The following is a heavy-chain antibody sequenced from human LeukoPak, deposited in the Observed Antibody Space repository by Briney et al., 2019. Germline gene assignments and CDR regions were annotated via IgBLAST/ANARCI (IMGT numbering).Heavy chain of an antibody. CDR3: ARGSLVHYYGSGSYRIRAGFDY. V-gene: IGHV3-74*01. Sequence: AGGSLRLSCAAPGFTFSSYWMHWVRQAPGKGLVWVSRINSDGSSTSYADSVKGRFTISRDNAKNTLYLQMNSLRAEDTAVYYCARGSLVHYYGSGSYRIRAGFDYWGQGTLVTVSS. CDR1: GFTFSSYW. J-gene: IGHJ4*02. CDR2: INSDGSST. D-gene: IGHD3-10*01.